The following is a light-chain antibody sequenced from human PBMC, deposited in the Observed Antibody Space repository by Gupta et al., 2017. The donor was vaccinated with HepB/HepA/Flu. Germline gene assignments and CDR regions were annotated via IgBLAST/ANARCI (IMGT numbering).Light chain of an antibody. CDR3: TSYTRRNTLV. CDR2: DVT. Sequence: SALTQSASVSGSPGQSITISCTVTSSDVADYVYFSWYRQHPGKAPELMIYDVTNRPSGVSNRFSGSKPGDTASLTISGLQEDDEAHYYCTSYTRRNTLVFGTGTKVTVL. CDR1: SSDVADYVY. V-gene: IGLV2-14*03. J-gene: IGLJ1*01.